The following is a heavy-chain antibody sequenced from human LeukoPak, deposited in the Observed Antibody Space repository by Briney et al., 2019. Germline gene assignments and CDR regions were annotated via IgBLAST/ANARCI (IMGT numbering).Heavy chain of an antibody. CDR2: ISGSGGST. J-gene: IGHJ4*02. Sequence: PGGSLRLSCAASGFTFSSYAMGWVRQAPGKGLEWVSAISGSGGSTYYADSVKGRFTISRDNSKNTLYLQMNSLRAEDTAVYYCAKDPYYYDSSGYYRDLYYFDYWGQGTLVTVSS. CDR3: AKDPYYYDSSGYYRDLYYFDY. D-gene: IGHD3-22*01. CDR1: GFTFSSYA. V-gene: IGHV3-23*01.